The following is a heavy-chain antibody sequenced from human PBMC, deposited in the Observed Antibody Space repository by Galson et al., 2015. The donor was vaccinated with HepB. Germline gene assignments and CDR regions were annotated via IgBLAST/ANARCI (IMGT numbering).Heavy chain of an antibody. V-gene: IGHV1-3*01. CDR1: GSTFTSYA. CDR2: INAGNGNT. J-gene: IGHJ6*02. CDR3: ARDSTTWVRTDAMDV. Sequence: SVTVSCKASGSTFTSYAMHWVRQAPGQRLEWMGWINAGNGNTKYSQKFQGRVTITRDTSASTAYMELNSLRGEDTAVYYCARDSTTWVRTDAMDVWGQGTTVTVSS. D-gene: IGHD7-27*01.